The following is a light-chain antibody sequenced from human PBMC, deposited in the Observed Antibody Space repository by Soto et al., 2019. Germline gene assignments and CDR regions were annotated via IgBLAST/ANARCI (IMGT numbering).Light chain of an antibody. CDR1: SSDVGAYNY. CDR3: SSFGGSKV. CDR2: EVN. V-gene: IGLV2-8*01. Sequence: QSALTQPPSASGSPGQSVTVSCTGSSSDVGAYNYVSWYQQHPGKAPKLIIFEVNKRPSGVPDRFSGSKSGNTASLTVSGPQAEGEADYYCSSFGGSKVFGGGTKLTVL. J-gene: IGLJ2*01.